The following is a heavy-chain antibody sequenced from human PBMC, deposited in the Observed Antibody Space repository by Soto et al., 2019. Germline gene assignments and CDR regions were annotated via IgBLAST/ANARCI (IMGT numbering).Heavy chain of an antibody. CDR2: IKQDGSEK. Sequence: GSLRLSCAASGFTFSSYWMSWVLHAPGKGLEWVANIKQDGSEKYYVDSVKGRFTISRDNAKNSLYLQMNSLRAEDTAVYYCARDDIVVVTGFDYWGQGTLVTVSS. D-gene: IGHD2-21*02. V-gene: IGHV3-7*03. CDR3: ARDDIVVVTGFDY. J-gene: IGHJ4*02. CDR1: GFTFSSYW.